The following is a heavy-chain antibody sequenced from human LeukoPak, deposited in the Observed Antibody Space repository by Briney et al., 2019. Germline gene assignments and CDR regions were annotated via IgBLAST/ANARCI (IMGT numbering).Heavy chain of an antibody. CDR3: ARDGYCTNGVCYIFDY. Sequence: ASVKVSRKASGYTFTGYYMHWVRQAPGQGLEWMGWINPNSGGTNYAQKFQGRVTMTRDTSISTAYMELSRLRSDDTAVYYCARDGYCTNGVCYIFDYWGQGTLVTVSS. V-gene: IGHV1-2*02. J-gene: IGHJ4*02. CDR2: INPNSGGT. CDR1: GYTFTGYY. D-gene: IGHD2-8*01.